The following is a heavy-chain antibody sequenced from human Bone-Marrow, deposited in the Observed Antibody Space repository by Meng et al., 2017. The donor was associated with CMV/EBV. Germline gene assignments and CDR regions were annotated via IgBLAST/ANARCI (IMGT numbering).Heavy chain of an antibody. V-gene: IGHV4-59*01. J-gene: IGHJ6*01. D-gene: IGHD6-13*01. CDR1: GGSISSYY. Sequence: SETLSLTCTVSGGSISSYYWSWIRQPPGKGLEWIGYIYYSGSTNYNPSIKSRVTISVDTSKIQFSLNLSSVTAADTAVYYWSRAKSQQLVYYYGMDVWGQGTTVTVSS. CDR2: IYYSGST. CDR3: SRAKSQQLVYYYGMDV.